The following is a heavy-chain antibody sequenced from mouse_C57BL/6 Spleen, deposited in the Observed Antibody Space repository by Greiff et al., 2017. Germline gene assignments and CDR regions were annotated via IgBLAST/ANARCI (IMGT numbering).Heavy chain of an antibody. CDR1: GYTFTSYW. CDR3: AREGVWSYYFDY. V-gene: IGHV1-64*01. Sequence: VQLQQPGAELVKPGASVKLSCKASGYTFTSYWMHWVKQRPGQGLEWIGMIHPNSGSTNYNEKFKSKATLTVDKSSSTSYMQRSRLTSEDSAVYYCAREGVWSYYFDYWGQGTTLTVSS. J-gene: IGHJ2*01. D-gene: IGHD2-10*02. CDR2: IHPNSGST.